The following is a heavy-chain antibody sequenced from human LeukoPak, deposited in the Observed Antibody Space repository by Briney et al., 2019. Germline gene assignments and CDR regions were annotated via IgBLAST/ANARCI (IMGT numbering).Heavy chain of an antibody. CDR2: IYHSGST. V-gene: IGHV4-30-2*01. CDR1: GGSISSGGYS. CDR3: ARGGVEYYGSGSYYWAFDI. J-gene: IGHJ3*02. D-gene: IGHD3-10*01. Sequence: SGTLSLTCAVSGGSISSGGYSWSWIRQPPGKGLEWIGYIYHSGSTYYNPSLKSRVTISVDRSKNQFSLKLSSVTAADTAVYCCARGGVEYYGSGSYYWAFDIWGQGTMVTVSS.